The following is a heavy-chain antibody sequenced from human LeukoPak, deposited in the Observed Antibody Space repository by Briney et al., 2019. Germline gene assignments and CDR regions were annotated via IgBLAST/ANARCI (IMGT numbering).Heavy chain of an antibody. CDR3: AKAYYYDSSGYYYLIFDY. CDR2: ISISGGGT. D-gene: IGHD3-22*01. J-gene: IGHJ4*02. Sequence: GGSLRLSCAAFGFTFSSYAMSGVPHAPGRGLEWASAISISGGGTHYADSVKGRFTISRDNSKNTLYLQMNSLRAEDTAIYYCAKAYYYDSSGYYYLIFDYWGQGTLVTVSS. CDR1: GFTFSSYA. V-gene: IGHV3-23*01.